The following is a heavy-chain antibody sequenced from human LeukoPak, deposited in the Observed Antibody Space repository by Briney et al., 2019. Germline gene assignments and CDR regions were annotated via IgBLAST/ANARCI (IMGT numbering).Heavy chain of an antibody. V-gene: IGHV3-74*01. D-gene: IGHD4-17*01. CDR2: INSDGSTT. J-gene: IGHJ4*02. CDR1: GFTFSSYW. Sequence: GGSLRLSCAASGFTFSSYWMHWVRQAPGKGLVWVSRINSDGSTTTYADSVRGRLTISRDNAKNTLYLQINSLRAEDTALYFCARRTPVREFDYWGQGTLVTVSS. CDR3: ARRTPVREFDY.